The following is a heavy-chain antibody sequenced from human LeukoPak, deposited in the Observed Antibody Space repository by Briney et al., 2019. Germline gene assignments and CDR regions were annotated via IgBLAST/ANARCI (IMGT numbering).Heavy chain of an antibody. CDR3: ARDLGGGGYTSMVRGYYYGMDV. CDR2: IISSSGSSM. CDR1: GFTFSSYS. D-gene: IGHD5-18*01. J-gene: IGHJ6*02. V-gene: IGHV3-48*04. Sequence: GGSLRLSCVASGFTFSSYSMNWVRQAPGKGLEWVSNIISSSGSSMYYADSVRGRFTISRDNAKNSLYLQINSLRAEDTAVYYCARDLGGGGYTSMVRGYYYGMDVWGQGTTVTVSS.